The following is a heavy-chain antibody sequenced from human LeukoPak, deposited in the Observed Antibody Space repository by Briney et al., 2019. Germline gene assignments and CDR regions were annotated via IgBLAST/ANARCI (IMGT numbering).Heavy chain of an antibody. D-gene: IGHD1-1*01. J-gene: IGHJ4*02. CDR3: ARDIRRYIQSVGYFDH. CDR1: GFTFNSHA. V-gene: IGHV3-30*04. Sequence: PGGSLRLSCEACGFTFNSHADLWLRQSRGRGLEWVADLSHVGAITFYSDSVKGRFTDSRDKFNNTLFLQMSSLRVEESAAYYCARDIRRYIQSVGYFDHWGRGAQFTVSS. CDR2: LSHVGAIT.